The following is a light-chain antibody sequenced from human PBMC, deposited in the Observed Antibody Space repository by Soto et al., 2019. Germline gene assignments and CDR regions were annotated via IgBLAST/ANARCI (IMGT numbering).Light chain of an antibody. J-gene: IGKJ3*01. V-gene: IGKV1-27*01. CDR1: QDISNY. CDR2: AAS. Sequence: DIQMTQSPPSLSASVGDRVTITCRASQDISNYLAWYQQRPGKVPRLLIYAASTLQSGVPSRFSGSGYGTDFTLTISSLLPEDAATYYCQNLDSAAFTFGPGTKVDIK. CDR3: QNLDSAAFT.